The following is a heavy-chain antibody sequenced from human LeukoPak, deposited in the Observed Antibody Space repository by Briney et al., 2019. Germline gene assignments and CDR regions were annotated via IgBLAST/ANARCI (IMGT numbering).Heavy chain of an antibody. CDR2: IKHDEIEK. CDR1: GFTFNNYW. CDR3: TRVPYGDYWSSDY. D-gene: IGHD4-17*01. J-gene: IGHJ4*02. V-gene: IGHV3-7*01. Sequence: PGGSLRLSCAASGFTFNNYWMSWVRQAPGKGLEWVANIKHDEIEKYYVDSVKGRFTISRDNAKNSLFLQMNSLRVEGTAIYYCTRVPYGDYWSSDYWGQGTLVTVSS.